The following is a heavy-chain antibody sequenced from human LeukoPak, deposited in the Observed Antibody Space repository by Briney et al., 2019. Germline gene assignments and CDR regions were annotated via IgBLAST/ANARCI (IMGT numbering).Heavy chain of an antibody. D-gene: IGHD3-10*01. Sequence: GGSPRLSCAACGFSFSMYSMSWIRQAPGKGLEWVSVISDNGAVTFYGDSVKGRFTISRDNSKNTLYLQMSSLRVEDTAVYYCAKDSVRGTYYYYYMDVWGKGTTVTISS. CDR3: AKDSVRGTYYYYYMDV. CDR1: GFSFSMYS. CDR2: ISDNGAVT. V-gene: IGHV3-23*01. J-gene: IGHJ6*03.